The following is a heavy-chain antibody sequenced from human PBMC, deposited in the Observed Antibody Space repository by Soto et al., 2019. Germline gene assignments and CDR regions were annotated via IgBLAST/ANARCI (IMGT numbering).Heavy chain of an antibody. CDR1: GGSISSYY. D-gene: IGHD3-10*01. CDR3: ARHCYYYGSGSYYNPRYYYYHMDV. Sequence: SETLSLTCTVSGGSISSYYWSWIRQPPGKGLEWIGYIYYSGSTNYNPSLKSRVTISVDTSKNQFSLKLSSVTAADTAVYYCARHCYYYGSGSYYNPRYYYYHMDVWGKGTTVTVSS. V-gene: IGHV4-59*08. J-gene: IGHJ6*03. CDR2: IYYSGST.